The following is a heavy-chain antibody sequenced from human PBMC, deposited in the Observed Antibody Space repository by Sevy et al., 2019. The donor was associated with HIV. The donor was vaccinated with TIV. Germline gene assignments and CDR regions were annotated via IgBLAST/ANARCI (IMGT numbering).Heavy chain of an antibody. CDR2: ISYDGSNK. V-gene: IGHV3-30-3*01. CDR3: ARAPEELVRYYFDY. CDR1: GFTFSSYA. Sequence: GGSLRLSCAASGFTFSSYAMHWVRQAPGKGLEWVAVISYDGSNKYYADSVKGRFTISRDNSKNTLYLQMNSLRAEDKAVYYCARAPEELVRYYFDYWGQGTLVTVSS. J-gene: IGHJ4*02. D-gene: IGHD6-13*01.